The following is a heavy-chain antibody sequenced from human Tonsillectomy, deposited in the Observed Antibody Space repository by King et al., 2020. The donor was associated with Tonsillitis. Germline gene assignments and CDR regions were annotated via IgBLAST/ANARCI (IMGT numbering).Heavy chain of an antibody. D-gene: IGHD2-2*01. V-gene: IGHV3-74*01. CDR2: INSDGSST. CDR3: ARTPDIVVVPAASPLYYYYGMDV. J-gene: IGHJ6*02. CDR1: GFTFSSYW. Sequence: VQLVESGGGLVQPGGSLRLSCAASGFTFSSYWMHLVRQAPGRGLVWFARINSDGSSTSYADSVKGRFTISRDNAKNTVYLQMNNLRAEDTAVYYCARTPDIVVVPAASPLYYYYGMDVWGQGTTVTVSS.